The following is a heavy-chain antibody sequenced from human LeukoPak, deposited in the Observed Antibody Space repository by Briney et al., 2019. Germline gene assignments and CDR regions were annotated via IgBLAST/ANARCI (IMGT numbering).Heavy chain of an antibody. Sequence: TGGSLRLSCAASGFTFSSYGMLWVRQAPGKGLEWVAFIRYDGSNKYYVDSVKGRFTISRDNSKNTLYLQMNSLRAEDTAVYYCAKEIDTSGYSPFDYWGQGTLVTVSS. V-gene: IGHV3-30*02. CDR3: AKEIDTSGYSPFDY. J-gene: IGHJ4*02. CDR1: GFTFSSYG. CDR2: IRYDGSNK. D-gene: IGHD3-22*01.